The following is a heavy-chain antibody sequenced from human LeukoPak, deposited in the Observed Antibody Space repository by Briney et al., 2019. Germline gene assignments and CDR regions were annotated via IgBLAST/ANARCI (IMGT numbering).Heavy chain of an antibody. J-gene: IGHJ4*02. V-gene: IGHV3-7*01. CDR3: ARDTLGEGEDANYAVYYFDY. CDR2: IKQDGNEK. Sequence: GGSLRLSCAASGFTFRTYWMSWVRQAPGKGLEWVANIKQDGNEKYYVDSVKGRFTISRDNAKNSLDLQMNRLRAEDTAVYYCARDTLGEGEDANYAVYYFDYWGQGTPVTVSS. D-gene: IGHD4/OR15-4a*01. CDR1: GFTFRTYW.